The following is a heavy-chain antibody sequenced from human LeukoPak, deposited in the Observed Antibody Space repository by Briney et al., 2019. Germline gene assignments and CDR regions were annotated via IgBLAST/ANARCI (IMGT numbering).Heavy chain of an antibody. CDR1: GFTSTSSA. CDR3: AADDLNIGY. CDR2: IVVGSGNT. J-gene: IGHJ4*02. D-gene: IGHD2/OR15-2a*01. V-gene: IGHV1-58*02. Sequence: ASVKVSCKASGFTSTSSAMQWVRQARGQRLEWIGWIVVGSGNTNYAQKFQERVTITRDMSTNTAYMELSSLRSEDTAVYYCAADDLNIGYWGQGTLVTVSS.